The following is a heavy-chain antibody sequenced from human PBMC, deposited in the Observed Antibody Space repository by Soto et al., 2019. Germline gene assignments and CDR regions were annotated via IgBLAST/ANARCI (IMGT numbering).Heavy chain of an antibody. CDR3: AREPTTVTTPYYYYGMDV. CDR1: GFTVSSKY. V-gene: IGHV3-53*01. CDR2: IYSGGST. J-gene: IGHJ6*02. D-gene: IGHD4-17*01. Sequence: GGSLRLSCAASGFTVSSKYMSWVRQAPGKGLEWVSVIYSGGSTYYADSVKGRFTISRDNSKNTLYLQMNSLRAEDTAVYYCAREPTTVTTPYYYYGMDVWGQGTTVTVSS.